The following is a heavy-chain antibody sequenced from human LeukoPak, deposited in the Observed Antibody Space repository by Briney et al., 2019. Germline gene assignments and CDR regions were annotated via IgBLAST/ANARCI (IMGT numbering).Heavy chain of an antibody. CDR3: ARHKERAYFDH. CDR2: MYQSGST. D-gene: IGHD3-16*01. Sequence: SSETLSLTCAVSGYSISSGYYWGWIRQPPGKGLQWIASMYQSGSTYYNPSLKSRVTISLDTSKNQFSLKLSSVTAADTAVYYCARHKERAYFDHWGLGTLVTVSS. CDR1: GYSISSGYY. V-gene: IGHV4-38-2*01. J-gene: IGHJ4*02.